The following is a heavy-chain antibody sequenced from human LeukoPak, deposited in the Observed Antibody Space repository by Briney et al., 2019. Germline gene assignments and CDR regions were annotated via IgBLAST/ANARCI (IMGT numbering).Heavy chain of an antibody. J-gene: IGHJ5*02. D-gene: IGHD6-13*01. CDR2: INHSGST. CDR3: ARGGYSSSWYQYNWFDP. CDR1: GGSFNYYY. V-gene: IGHV4-34*01. Sequence: SETLSLACAVYGGSFNYYYWTWIRQSPGKGLEWIGEINHSGSTNYSPSLKSRVTMSVDTSKNQFSLKLSSVTAADTAVYYCARGGYSSSWYQYNWFDPWGQGTLVTVSS.